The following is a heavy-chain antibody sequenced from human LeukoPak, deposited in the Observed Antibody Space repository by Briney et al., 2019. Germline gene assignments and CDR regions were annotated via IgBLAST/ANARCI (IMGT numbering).Heavy chain of an antibody. V-gene: IGHV3-23*01. J-gene: IGHJ1*01. Sequence: GGSLRLSCAASGFTFSSYAMSWVRQAPGMGLEWVSAISGSGGSTYYADSVKGRFTISRDNSKNTLYLQMNSLRAEDTAVYYCAKGLERAVAGQYFQHWGQGTLVTVSS. CDR2: ISGSGGST. CDR1: GFTFSSYA. D-gene: IGHD6-19*01. CDR3: AKGLERAVAGQYFQH.